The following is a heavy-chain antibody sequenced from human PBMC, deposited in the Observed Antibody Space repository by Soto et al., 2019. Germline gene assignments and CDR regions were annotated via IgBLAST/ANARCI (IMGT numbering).Heavy chain of an antibody. CDR3: ASNGGTGNHNLAAY. Sequence: DTLTLTCAVYGWSFIGYYWSWIRHPPGKGLEWIGEINHSGSTNYNPSLKSRVTISVDTSKNQFSLKLSSVTAADTAVYYCASNGGTGNHNLAAYWGQGTLVSVSS. V-gene: IGHV4-34*01. CDR2: INHSGST. J-gene: IGHJ4*02. D-gene: IGHD7-27*01. CDR1: GWSFIGYY.